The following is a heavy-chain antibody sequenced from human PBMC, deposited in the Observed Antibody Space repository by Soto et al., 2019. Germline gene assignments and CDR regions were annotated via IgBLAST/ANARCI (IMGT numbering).Heavy chain of an antibody. V-gene: IGHV3-30*18. Sequence: PGGSLRLSCAASGFTFSSYGMHWVRQAPGKGLEWVAVISYDGSNKYYADSVKGRFTISRDNSKNTLYLQMNSLRAEDTAVYYCAKDSDEYHFDYWGQGTLVTVSS. CDR2: ISYDGSNK. D-gene: IGHD2-2*01. CDR1: GFTFSSYG. CDR3: AKDSDEYHFDY. J-gene: IGHJ4*02.